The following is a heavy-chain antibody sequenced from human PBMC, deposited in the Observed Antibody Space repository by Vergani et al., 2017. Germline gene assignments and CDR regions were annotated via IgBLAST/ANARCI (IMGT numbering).Heavy chain of an antibody. CDR1: GYTFTSYD. J-gene: IGHJ4*02. CDR2: MNPNSGNT. CDR3: AADNGSYRGSGDY. D-gene: IGHD1-26*01. Sequence: QVQLVQSGAEVKKPGASVKVSCKASGYTFTSYDINWVRQATGQGLGWMGWMNPNSGNTGYAQKFQGRVTMTRNTAISTAYMDLSSLISEDKAVYDCAADNGSYRGSGDYWGQGTLVTVSS. V-gene: IGHV1-8*01.